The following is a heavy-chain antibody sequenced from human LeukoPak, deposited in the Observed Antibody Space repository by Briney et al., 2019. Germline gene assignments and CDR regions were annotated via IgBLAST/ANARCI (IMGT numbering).Heavy chain of an antibody. D-gene: IGHD3-10*01. Sequence: ASVKVSCKASGYSFTSYYIHWVRQAPGQGLEWMGIINHSGGSTSYAPKFQGRVTMTRDTSTSTVYMELSRLRSEDTAVYYCARDIYTSGSLGYWGQGTLVTVSS. CDR1: GYSFTSYY. CDR3: ARDIYTSGSLGY. V-gene: IGHV1-46*01. J-gene: IGHJ4*02. CDR2: INHSGGST.